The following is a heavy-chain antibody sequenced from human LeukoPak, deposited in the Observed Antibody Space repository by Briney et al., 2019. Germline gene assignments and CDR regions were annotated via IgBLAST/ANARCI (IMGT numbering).Heavy chain of an antibody. V-gene: IGHV1-8*01. CDR1: GYTFTRYD. J-gene: IGHJ6*03. CDR2: MNPNSGNT. CDR3: ARGHDSTNMDV. D-gene: IGHD3-22*01. Sequence: ASVKVSSKPSGYTFTRYDIKWEREATGQGLEWMGWMNPNSGNTGYAQKLHGRVTMTRNTSISTGYMELSSLSSEDTAVYYCARGHDSTNMDVWGKGTTVTVSS.